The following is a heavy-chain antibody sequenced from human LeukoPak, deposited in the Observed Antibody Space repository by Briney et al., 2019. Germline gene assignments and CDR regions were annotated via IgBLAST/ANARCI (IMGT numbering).Heavy chain of an antibody. J-gene: IGHJ5*02. Sequence: GGSLRLSCAASGFTFSGSAIHWVRQSSGKGLEWVGQIDKKDKGYATATAYAASVKGRFTISRDDSINTAYLQMKSLKTEDTALYYCTRDSGTYNWFNPWGQGTLVTVSS. CDR2: IDKKDKGYATAT. V-gene: IGHV3-73*01. D-gene: IGHD1-26*01. CDR1: GFTFSGSA. CDR3: TRDSGTYNWFNP.